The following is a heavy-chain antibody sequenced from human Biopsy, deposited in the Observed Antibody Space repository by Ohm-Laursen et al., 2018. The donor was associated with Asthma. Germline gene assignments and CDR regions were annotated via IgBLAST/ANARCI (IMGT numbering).Heavy chain of an antibody. CDR3: ARGQKSAGDRWFDP. CDR1: GYTFIGCH. Sequence: SVKVSCKASGYTFIGCHIHWMRQAPGQGLEWMGRSNPNSGGTNYAQKFQGRVTMTRDTSISTAYMEVSRLRSDDTAVYYCARGQKSAGDRWFDPWGQGTLVTVSS. J-gene: IGHJ5*02. D-gene: IGHD6-13*01. CDR2: SNPNSGGT. V-gene: IGHV1-2*06.